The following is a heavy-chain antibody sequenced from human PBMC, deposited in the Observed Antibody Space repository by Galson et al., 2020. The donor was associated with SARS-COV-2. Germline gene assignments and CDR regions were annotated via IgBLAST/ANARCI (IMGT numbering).Heavy chain of an antibody. J-gene: IGHJ1*01. CDR2: TSYDGSRK. Sequence: GESLKISCAASGFTFSSYGVHWFRQAPGKGLEWVAVTSYDGSRKYYAETVKGRFTISRDDSKNTLYLQINSLRAEDTAIYYCAKELDRGGWFLGDYFHHWGQGTLVTVSS. V-gene: IGHV3-30*18. D-gene: IGHD3-9*01. CDR1: GFTFSSYG. CDR3: AKELDRGGWFLGDYFHH.